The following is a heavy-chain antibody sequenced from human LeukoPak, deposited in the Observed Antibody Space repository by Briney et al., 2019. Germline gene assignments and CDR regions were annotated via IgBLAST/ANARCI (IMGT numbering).Heavy chain of an antibody. J-gene: IGHJ6*02. D-gene: IGHD6-13*01. Sequence: GESLRISCKGSGYSFTSYWISWVRQMPGKGLEWMGRIDPSDSYTNYSPSFQGHVTISADKSISTAYLQWSSLKASDTAMYYCARRAAAAGRYYYYYGMDVWGQGTTVTVSS. CDR3: ARRAAAAGRYYYYYGMDV. V-gene: IGHV5-10-1*01. CDR2: IDPSDSYT. CDR1: GYSFTSYW.